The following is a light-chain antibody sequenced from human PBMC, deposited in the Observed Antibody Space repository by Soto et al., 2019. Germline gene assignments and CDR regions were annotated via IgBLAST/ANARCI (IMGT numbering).Light chain of an antibody. CDR3: QQSNSITWT. V-gene: IGKV1-39*01. CDR2: AAS. Sequence: IQLTQSPSTLSASVGDRVTITCRASQGISTYLNWYQQKPGKAPKVLIYAASSLQSGVPSRFSGSGSETDFTLTISSLQPEDFATYSCQQSNSITWTFGQGTKVDIK. J-gene: IGKJ1*01. CDR1: QGISTY.